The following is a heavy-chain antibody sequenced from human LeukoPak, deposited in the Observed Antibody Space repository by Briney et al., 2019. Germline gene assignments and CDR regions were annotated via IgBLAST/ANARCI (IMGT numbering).Heavy chain of an antibody. V-gene: IGHV1-18*01. J-gene: IGHJ4*02. Sequence: GASVKVSCKASGYTFTSYGISWVRQAPGQGLEWMGWISAYNGNTNYAQKLQGRVTMTTDTSTSTAYMELRSLRSDDTAVYYCARDRVEPPETTVPFDYWGQGTLVTVSS. D-gene: IGHD4-17*01. CDR1: GYTFTSYG. CDR2: ISAYNGNT. CDR3: ARDRVEPPETTVPFDY.